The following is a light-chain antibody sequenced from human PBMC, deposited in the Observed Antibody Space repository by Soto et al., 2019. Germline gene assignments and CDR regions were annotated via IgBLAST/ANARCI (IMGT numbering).Light chain of an antibody. Sequence: DIVLTQSPGTLSLSPGETATLSCRASQTIGRNYFAWYQQKTGQAPRLLIFGTSTRATGIPDRFSGSGSGTDFTLLISRLEPEDFVVYYCQQYASSPLLTFGGGTKVEIK. CDR1: QTIGRNY. V-gene: IGKV3-20*01. CDR3: QQYASSPLLT. CDR2: GTS. J-gene: IGKJ4*01.